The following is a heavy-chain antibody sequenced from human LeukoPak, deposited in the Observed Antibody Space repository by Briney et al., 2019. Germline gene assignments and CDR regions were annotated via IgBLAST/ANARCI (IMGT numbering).Heavy chain of an antibody. CDR2: ITISGHTK. J-gene: IGHJ5*02. Sequence: GSLRLSCAASGFDLNTYEMNWVRQAPGKGLEWIADITISGHTKNYADSVKGRFTISRDNAGTSLYLQMNSLRVEDTGVYYCARGDPHADLWGQGTLVTVSS. V-gene: IGHV3-48*03. CDR3: ARGDPHADL. CDR1: GFDLNTYE.